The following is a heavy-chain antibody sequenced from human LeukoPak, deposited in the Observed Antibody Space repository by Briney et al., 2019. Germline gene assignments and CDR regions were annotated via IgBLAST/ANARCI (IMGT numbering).Heavy chain of an antibody. D-gene: IGHD3-22*01. CDR3: AKGAYYDL. CDR2: VSSSGGNT. CDR1: DFTFSSSG. Sequence: PGGSLRLSCAASDFTFSSSGMTWVRQAPGKGLEWVSTVSSSGGNTYYADSVKGRFTISRDNSKNTLYLQMNSLRAEDTAVYYCAKGAYYDLWGQGTLVTVSS. J-gene: IGHJ4*02. V-gene: IGHV3-23*01.